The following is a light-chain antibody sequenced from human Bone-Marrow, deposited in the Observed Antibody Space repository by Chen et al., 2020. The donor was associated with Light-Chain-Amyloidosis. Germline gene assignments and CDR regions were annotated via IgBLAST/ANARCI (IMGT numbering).Light chain of an antibody. CDR1: SGSLATNY. V-gene: IGLV6-57*01. CDR2: EDD. Sequence: NFMLTQPHSGSESPGKTVIISCTRSSGSLATNYVQWYQQRPGSSPTTVIYEDDQRPSGVPDRFSGSTDRSSNSASLTISGLKTEAEADYYCQYYQGSSQGVFGGGTKLTVL. CDR3: QYYQGSSQGV. J-gene: IGLJ3*02.